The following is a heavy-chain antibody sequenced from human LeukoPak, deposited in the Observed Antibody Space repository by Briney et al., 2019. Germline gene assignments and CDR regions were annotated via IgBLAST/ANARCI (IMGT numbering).Heavy chain of an antibody. CDR3: ARANFLYCSSSTCLFDY. J-gene: IGHJ4*02. V-gene: IGHV1-2*02. CDR2: INPNDGDT. CDR1: GYTFTDYY. Sequence: PWASVKVSCKASGYTFTDYYMHWVRPAHGQGFEWMGWINPNDGDTNHAQKFQGRVTMTRDTSISTAHMEVSRLRSDDTAVYYCARANFLYCSSSTCLFDYWGQGTLVTVSS. D-gene: IGHD2-2*01.